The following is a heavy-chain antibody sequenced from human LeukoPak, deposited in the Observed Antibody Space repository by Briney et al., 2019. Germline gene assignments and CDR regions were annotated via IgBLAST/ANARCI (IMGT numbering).Heavy chain of an antibody. CDR1: GRTISSYY. CDR2: IYTSGST. Sequence: SETLSLTCTVSGRTISSYYWSWIRQPAGKGLEWIGRIYTSGSTNYNPSLKSRVTMSVDTSKNQFSLKLSSVTAADTAVYYCARADVDRTMVTAGAFDIWGQGTMVTVSS. CDR3: ARADVDRTMVTAGAFDI. J-gene: IGHJ3*02. D-gene: IGHD5-18*01. V-gene: IGHV4-4*07.